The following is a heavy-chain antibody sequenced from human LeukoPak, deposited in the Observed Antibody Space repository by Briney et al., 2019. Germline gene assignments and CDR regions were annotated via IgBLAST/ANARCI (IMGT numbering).Heavy chain of an antibody. D-gene: IGHD6-6*01. CDR3: AKKLATADAFDI. J-gene: IGHJ3*02. CDR1: GFTFDDYA. CDR2: ISWNSGSI. Sequence: GRSLRLSCAASGFTFDDYAMHWVRQAPGKGLEWVSGISWNSGSIGYADSVKGRITISRDNAKNSLYLQMNSLRAEDMALYYCAKKLATADAFDIWGQGTMVTVSS. V-gene: IGHV3-9*03.